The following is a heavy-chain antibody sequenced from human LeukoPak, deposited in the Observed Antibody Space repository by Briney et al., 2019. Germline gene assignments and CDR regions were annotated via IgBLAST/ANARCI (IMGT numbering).Heavy chain of an antibody. J-gene: IGHJ6*03. CDR2: IIPIFGTA. CDR1: GYTFTSYG. Sequence: SVKVSCKASGYTFTSYGISWVRQAPGQGLEWMGGIIPIFGTANYAQKFQGRVTITADESTSTAYMELSSLRSEDTAVYYCARTGASYYYYYMDVWGKGTTVTVSS. D-gene: IGHD3-10*01. CDR3: ARTGASYYYYYMDV. V-gene: IGHV1-69*13.